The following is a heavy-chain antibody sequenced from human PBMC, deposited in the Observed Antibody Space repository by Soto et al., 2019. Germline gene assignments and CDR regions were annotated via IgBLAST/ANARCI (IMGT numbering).Heavy chain of an antibody. J-gene: IGHJ5*02. Sequence: ASVKVSCKASGYTFTSYGISWVRQAPGQGLEWMGWISAYNGNTNYAQKLQGRVTMTTDTSTSTAYMELRSLRSDDTAVYYCARKHYDFWSGSMTRGENWFDPWGQGTLVTVSS. V-gene: IGHV1-18*01. CDR3: ARKHYDFWSGSMTRGENWFDP. D-gene: IGHD3-3*01. CDR2: ISAYNGNT. CDR1: GYTFTSYG.